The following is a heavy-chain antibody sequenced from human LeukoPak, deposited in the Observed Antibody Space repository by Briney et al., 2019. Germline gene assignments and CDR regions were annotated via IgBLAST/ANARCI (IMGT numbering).Heavy chain of an antibody. CDR1: GGSISSSNW. Sequence: SETLSLTCAVSGGSISSSNWWSWVRQPPGKGLEWIGEIYHSGSTNYNPSLKSRVTISVDKSKNQFSLKLSSVTAADTAVYYCARAYYYDSSGYYGTSAGAFDIWGQGTMVTVSS. CDR3: ARAYYYDSSGYYGTSAGAFDI. V-gene: IGHV4-4*02. J-gene: IGHJ3*02. CDR2: IYHSGST. D-gene: IGHD3-22*01.